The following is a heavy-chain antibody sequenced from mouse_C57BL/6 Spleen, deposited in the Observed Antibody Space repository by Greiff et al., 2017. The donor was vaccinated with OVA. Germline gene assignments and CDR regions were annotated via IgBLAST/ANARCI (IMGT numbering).Heavy chain of an antibody. CDR2: ILSGSGST. J-gene: IGHJ2*01. CDR1: GYTFTGYW. CDR3: ARRTTVVATRVFDY. V-gene: IGHV1-9*01. Sequence: VQLMESGAELMKPGASVKLSCKATGYTFTGYWIEWVKQRPGHGLEWIGEILSGSGSTNYNEKFKGKATFTADTSSNTAYMQLSSLTTEDSAIDYCARRTTVVATRVFDYWGQGTTLTVSS. D-gene: IGHD1-1*01.